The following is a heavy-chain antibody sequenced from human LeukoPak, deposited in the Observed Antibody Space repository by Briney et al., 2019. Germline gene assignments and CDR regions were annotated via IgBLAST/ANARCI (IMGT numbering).Heavy chain of an antibody. CDR2: IIPIFGTA. J-gene: IGHJ3*02. CDR3: ARDLGDGYRAVDAFDI. D-gene: IGHD5-24*01. V-gene: IGHV1-69*05. Sequence: SVKVSCKASGGTFSSYAISWVRQAPGQGLELMGGIIPIFGTANYAQKFQGRVTITTDESTSTAYMELSSLRSEDTAVYYCARDLGDGYRAVDAFDIWGQGTMVTVSS. CDR1: GGTFSSYA.